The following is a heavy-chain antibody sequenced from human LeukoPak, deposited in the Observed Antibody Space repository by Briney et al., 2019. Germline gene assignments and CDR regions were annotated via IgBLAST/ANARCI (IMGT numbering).Heavy chain of an antibody. CDR3: ARDCSSTTCPKLDY. J-gene: IGHJ4*02. CDR1: GASIRIGGYY. Sequence: PSQTLSLTCTVSGASIRIGGYYSGWVRQHPGKGLESIGYIYYIGSCSYYNPSIKSRVTISVDTSKNQFSLRLSSATAADTAVYYCARDCSSTTCPKLDYWGQGTLVSVSS. CDR2: IYYIGSCS. D-gene: IGHD2-2*01. V-gene: IGHV4-31*03.